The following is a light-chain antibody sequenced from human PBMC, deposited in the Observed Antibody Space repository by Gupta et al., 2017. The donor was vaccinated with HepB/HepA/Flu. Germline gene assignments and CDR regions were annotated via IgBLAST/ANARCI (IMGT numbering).Light chain of an antibody. CDR2: KVS. J-gene: IGKJ4*01. CDR3: MQGTHWPLT. CDR1: QSLVYRDGNTN. V-gene: IGKV2-30*01. Sequence: DVVMTQSPPSLPVTLGQPASISCRSSQSLVYRDGNTNLNWFQQRPGRSPRRLIYKVSNRDSGVPDGISSSRAGADDTLKISRVVADDVGVYYCMQGTHWPLTFGGGTKVEIK.